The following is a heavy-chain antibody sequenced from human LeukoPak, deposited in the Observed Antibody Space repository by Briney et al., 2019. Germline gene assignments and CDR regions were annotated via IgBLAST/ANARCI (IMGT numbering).Heavy chain of an antibody. V-gene: IGHV3-23*01. CDR1: GFTFSTYT. Sequence: GGSLRLSCAASGFTFSTYTMSWVRQAPGKELEWVSSIYGSGVSTFYADSVQGRFTISRDNFQNTLSLQMNNVRADDTAVYYCAKGDITMVRGVIIKALGYWGQGTLVTVSS. D-gene: IGHD3-10*01. CDR2: IYGSGVST. CDR3: AKGDITMVRGVIIKALGY. J-gene: IGHJ4*02.